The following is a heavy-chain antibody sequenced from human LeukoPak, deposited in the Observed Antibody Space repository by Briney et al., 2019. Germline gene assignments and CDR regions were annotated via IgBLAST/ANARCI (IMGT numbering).Heavy chain of an antibody. CDR1: GFTFSSYG. CDR2: IWYDGSNK. CDR3: GRSFMAGVGCVAY. Sequence: GRSLRLSCAASGFTFSSYGMHWVRQAPGKGLEWVAVIWYDGSNKYYADSVKGRFTISRDNSKNTLYLQMNSLRAEDTAVYYWGRSFMAGVGCVAYGGRGPLVTVSS. V-gene: IGHV3-33*01. D-gene: IGHD2-8*02. J-gene: IGHJ4*02.